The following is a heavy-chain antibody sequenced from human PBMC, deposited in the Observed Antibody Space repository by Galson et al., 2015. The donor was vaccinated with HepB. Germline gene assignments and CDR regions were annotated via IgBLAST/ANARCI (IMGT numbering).Heavy chain of an antibody. Sequence: SLRLSCAASGFTFSSYAMHWVRQAPGKGLEWVAVISYAGSNKYYADSVKGRFTISRDNSKNTLYLQMNSLRAEDTAVYYCARGGGYCSSTSCYADYWGQGTLLTVSS. CDR3: ARGGGYCSSTSCYADY. CDR2: ISYAGSNK. CDR1: GFTFSSYA. V-gene: IGHV3-30*04. J-gene: IGHJ4*02. D-gene: IGHD2-2*01.